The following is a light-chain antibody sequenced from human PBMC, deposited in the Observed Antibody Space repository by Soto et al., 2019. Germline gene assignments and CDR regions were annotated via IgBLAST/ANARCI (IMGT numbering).Light chain of an antibody. CDR3: QHYGGMWA. J-gene: IGKJ1*01. Sequence: DIQMTQSPSTLSASIGDRVTITCRASQSITNRLAWYQQKPGKAPKVLIYDASNLESGVPSRFSGSGSGTEFILTITSLQPDDFATYWCQHYGGMWAFGQGTKLEIK. CDR1: QSITNR. V-gene: IGKV1-5*01. CDR2: DAS.